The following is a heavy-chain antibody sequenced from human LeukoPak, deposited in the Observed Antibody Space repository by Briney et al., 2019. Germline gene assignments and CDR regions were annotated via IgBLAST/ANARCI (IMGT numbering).Heavy chain of an antibody. CDR2: IYYTGST. Sequence: SETLSLTCTVSGGSFSTSSYYWGWIRQPPGKGLEWIGGIYYTGSTYFNPSLKSRVTISVDTSKNQFSLKLSSVTAADTAVYYCARGYYDDRSGYCLDYWGQGTLVTVSS. J-gene: IGHJ4*02. CDR3: ARGYYDDRSGYCLDY. V-gene: IGHV4-39*01. CDR1: GGSFSTSSYY. D-gene: IGHD3-22*01.